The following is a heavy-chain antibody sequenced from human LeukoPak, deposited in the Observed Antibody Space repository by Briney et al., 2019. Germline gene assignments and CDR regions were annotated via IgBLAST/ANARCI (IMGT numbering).Heavy chain of an antibody. Sequence: ASVKVSCKASGYTFTSYDINWVRQATGQGLEWMGWINPNSGGTNYAQKFQGRVTMTRDTSISTAYMELSRLRSDDTAVYYCARVGPMTYYYYMDVWGKGTTVTISS. CDR2: INPNSGGT. V-gene: IGHV1-2*02. D-gene: IGHD3-22*01. J-gene: IGHJ6*03. CDR3: ARVGPMTYYYYMDV. CDR1: GYTFTSYD.